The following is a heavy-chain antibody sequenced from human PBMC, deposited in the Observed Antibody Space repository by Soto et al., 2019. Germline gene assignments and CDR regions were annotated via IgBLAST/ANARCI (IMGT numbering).Heavy chain of an antibody. D-gene: IGHD2-2*03. CDR2: ISSSSSYI. Sequence: LSLTCAASGFTFSSYSMNWVRQAPGKGLEWVSSISSSSSYIYYADSVKGRFTISRDNAKNSLYLQMNSLRAEDTAVYYCARDYLGDCSSTSCYWVDYYYYMDVWGKGTTVTVSS. CDR1: GFTFSSYS. CDR3: ARDYLGDCSSTSCYWVDYYYYMDV. V-gene: IGHV3-21*01. J-gene: IGHJ6*03.